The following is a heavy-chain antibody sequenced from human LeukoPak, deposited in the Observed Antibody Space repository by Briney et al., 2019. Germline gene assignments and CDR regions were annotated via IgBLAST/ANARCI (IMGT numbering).Heavy chain of an antibody. Sequence: ASVKVSCKASGYTFTGYYIHWVRQAPGQGLEWMGWISTYNGNTNYAQKIQGRVTMTTDTSTSTAYMELRSLRSDDTAVYYCARDLPYSSSWESIDYWGRGTLVTVSS. D-gene: IGHD6-13*01. J-gene: IGHJ4*02. V-gene: IGHV1-18*04. CDR1: GYTFTGYY. CDR2: ISTYNGNT. CDR3: ARDLPYSSSWESIDY.